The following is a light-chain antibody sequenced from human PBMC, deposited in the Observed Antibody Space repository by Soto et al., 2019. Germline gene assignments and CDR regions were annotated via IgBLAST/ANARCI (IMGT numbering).Light chain of an antibody. Sequence: QSALTQPASVSGSPGQSITISCTGTISDIGGYNFISWYQHHPGKAPKLVIYDVNNRPSGISYRFSGSKSGNTASLTISGLQAEDEADYHCSSYTTIKTVVFGGGTQLTVL. CDR3: SSYTTIKTVV. CDR2: DVN. J-gene: IGLJ2*01. V-gene: IGLV2-14*01. CDR1: ISDIGGYNF.